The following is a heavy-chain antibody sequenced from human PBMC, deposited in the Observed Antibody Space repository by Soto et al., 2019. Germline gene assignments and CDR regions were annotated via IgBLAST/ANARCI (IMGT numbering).Heavy chain of an antibody. V-gene: IGHV5-51*01. D-gene: IGHD3-9*01. CDR3: ARHVGAQLRYFDWTKYYYGMDV. CDR1: GYSFTSYW. Sequence: PGESLKISCKGSGYSFTSYWIGWVRQMPGKGLEWMGIIYPGDSDTRYSPSFQGQVTISADKSISTAYLQWSSLKASDTAMYYCARHVGAQLRYFDWTKYYYGMDVWGQGTTVPVSS. CDR2: IYPGDSDT. J-gene: IGHJ6*02.